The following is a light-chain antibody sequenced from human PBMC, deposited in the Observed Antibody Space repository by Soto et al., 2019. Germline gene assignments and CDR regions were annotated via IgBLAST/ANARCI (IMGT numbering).Light chain of an antibody. J-gene: IGLJ2*01. Sequence: QSVLTQPPSASGTPGQRVTISCSGSSSNIGSHTVNWYQQLPGTAPKLLIYSNNQRPSGVPDRFSGSKSGTSASLAISGLQSDDEADYYCAAWDDSLIGIFGGGTKLTVL. CDR3: AAWDDSLIGI. CDR2: SNN. V-gene: IGLV1-44*01. CDR1: SSNIGSHT.